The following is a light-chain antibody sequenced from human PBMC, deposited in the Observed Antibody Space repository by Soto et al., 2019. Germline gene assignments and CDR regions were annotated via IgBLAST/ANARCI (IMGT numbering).Light chain of an antibody. Sequence: DIQMTQSPSSLSASVGDRVTITFRASQSITTYLNWYQQTSGEAPKLLIYAAARLQTGVPSRFSGSGSGTEFTLTISSLQPDDFATYSCQQLNSYPLTFAGGTKV. J-gene: IGKJ4*01. CDR2: AAA. CDR1: QSITTY. CDR3: QQLNSYPLT. V-gene: IGKV1-39*01.